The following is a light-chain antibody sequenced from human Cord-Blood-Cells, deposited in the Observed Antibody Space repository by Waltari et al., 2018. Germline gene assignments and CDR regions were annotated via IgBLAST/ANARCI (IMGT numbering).Light chain of an antibody. CDR2: GAS. CDR1: QSVSSN. CDR3: QQYNNWPPLT. J-gene: IGKJ4*01. V-gene: IGKV3-15*01. Sequence: EIVMTHSPATLAVSPGERATLVCRASQSVSSNLAWYQQKPGQAPRLLIYGASTRATGIPARFSGSGSGTEFTLTISSLQSEDFAVYYCQQYNNWPPLTFGGGTKVEIK.